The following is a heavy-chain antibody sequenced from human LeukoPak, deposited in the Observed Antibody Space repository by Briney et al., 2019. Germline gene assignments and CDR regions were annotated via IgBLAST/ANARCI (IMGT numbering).Heavy chain of an antibody. CDR1: GFTFDYSA. Sequence: GGSLRLSCAASGFTFDYSAMTWVRQAPEKGLEWVSTINTGDITFYANSVKGRFTISRDSSKNALFLQMNSLRAEDKTIYYCVKGGLPYYDDWGQGTRSPSPQ. D-gene: IGHD3-22*01. J-gene: IGHJ4*02. CDR3: VKGGLPYYDD. CDR2: INTGDIT. V-gene: IGHV3-23*01.